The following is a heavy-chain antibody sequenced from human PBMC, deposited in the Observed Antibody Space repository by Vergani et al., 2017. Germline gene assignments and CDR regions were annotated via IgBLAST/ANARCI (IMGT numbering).Heavy chain of an antibody. J-gene: IGHJ3*02. D-gene: IGHD2-15*01. CDR3: ARGPYCSGGSCYAFDI. CDR1: GGTFRSYA. CDR2: IIPIFGTA. V-gene: IGHV1-69*13. Sequence: QVQLVQSGAEVKKPGSSVKFSCKASGGTFRSYAISWVRQAPGQGLEWMGRIIPIFGTANYAQKFQGRVTITADDSTSTAYMELSSLRSEGTAVYYCARGPYCSGGSCYAFDIWGQGTMVTVSS.